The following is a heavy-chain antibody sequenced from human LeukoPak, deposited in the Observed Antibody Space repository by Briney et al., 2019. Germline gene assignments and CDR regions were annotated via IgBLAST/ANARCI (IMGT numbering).Heavy chain of an antibody. J-gene: IGHJ4*02. CDR2: ISSSSSYI. CDR3: ARDPLATAGEGHDY. V-gene: IGHV3-21*01. Sequence: GGSLRLSCAASGFTFSSYSMNWVRQAPGKGLEWVSSISSSSSYIYYADSVKGRFTISRDNAKNSLYLQMNSLRAEDTAVYYCARDPLATAGEGHDYWGQRTLVTVSS. CDR1: GFTFSSYS. D-gene: IGHD6-13*01.